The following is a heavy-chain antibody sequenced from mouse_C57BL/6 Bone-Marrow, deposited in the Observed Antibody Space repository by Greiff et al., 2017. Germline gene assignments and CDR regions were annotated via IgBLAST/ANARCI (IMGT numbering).Heavy chain of an antibody. Sequence: VKLMESGAELVKPGASVKISCKASGYAFSSYWMNWVKQRPGTGLEWIGQIYPGDGDTNYNGKFKGKATLTADKSSSTAYMQLSSLTSEDSAVYFCARDYYGSTYFDYWGQGTTLTVSS. V-gene: IGHV1-80*01. CDR2: IYPGDGDT. D-gene: IGHD1-1*01. CDR3: ARDYYGSTYFDY. J-gene: IGHJ2*01. CDR1: GYAFSSYW.